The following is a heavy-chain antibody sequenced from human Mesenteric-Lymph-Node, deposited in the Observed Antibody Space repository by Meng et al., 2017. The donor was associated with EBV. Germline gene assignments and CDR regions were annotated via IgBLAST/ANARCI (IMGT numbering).Heavy chain of an antibody. CDR1: GHTFSELC. D-gene: IGHD1-26*01. CDR2: FEPEKHET. J-gene: IGHJ5*02. Sequence: QVAQRAAGAKKPAPSVKVSSKVTGHTFSELCMHWVRQTPGKGLEWMGGFEPEKHETIYAQKFQGRINMTEDTSTDTAYVELTSLRSDDTAVYYCAIEQYSGSHLIWFDPWGQGTLVTVSS. CDR3: AIEQYSGSHLIWFDP. V-gene: IGHV1-24*01.